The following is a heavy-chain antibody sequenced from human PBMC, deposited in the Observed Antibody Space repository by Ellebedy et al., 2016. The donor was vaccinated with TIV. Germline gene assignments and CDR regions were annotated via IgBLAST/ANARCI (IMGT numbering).Heavy chain of an antibody. V-gene: IGHV3-30*04. Sequence: GESLKISCAASGFALGTYDMHWVRQAPGRGLEWVAFISHDGSNKYYAASVQGRFTISRDNSENTLFLQMSGLTTEDTAVYFCARQGHYDILTGAQGNRFDPWGQGTLVTVSS. J-gene: IGHJ5*02. CDR3: ARQGHYDILTGAQGNRFDP. D-gene: IGHD3-9*01. CDR2: ISHDGSNK. CDR1: GFALGTYD.